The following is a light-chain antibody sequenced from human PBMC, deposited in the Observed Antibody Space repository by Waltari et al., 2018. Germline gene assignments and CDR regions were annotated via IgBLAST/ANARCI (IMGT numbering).Light chain of an antibody. CDR1: QSISSY. J-gene: IGKJ4*01. V-gene: IGKV1-39*01. CDR2: AAS. CDR3: LQSDNLPLT. Sequence: DIQMTQSPSSLSASVGDRVPITCRASQSISSYLNWYQQKPGKAPKLLIYAASSLQSGVPSRFSGSGSGTDFTLTISSLQPEDFATYYCLQSDNLPLTFGGGTKVEIK.